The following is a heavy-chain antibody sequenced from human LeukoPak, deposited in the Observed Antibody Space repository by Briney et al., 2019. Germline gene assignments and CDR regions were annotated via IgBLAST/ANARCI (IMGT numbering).Heavy chain of an antibody. V-gene: IGHV1-2*02. Sequence: ASVKVSCKASGYTLTGYYMHWVRQAPGQGLEWMGWINPNSGGTNYAQKIQGRVTMTRDTSISTAYMELSRLRSDDTAVYYCARDLAVAAAGPGYYYYGMDVWGQGTTVTVSS. CDR1: GYTLTGYY. CDR3: ARDLAVAAAGPGYYYYGMDV. D-gene: IGHD6-13*01. CDR2: INPNSGGT. J-gene: IGHJ6*02.